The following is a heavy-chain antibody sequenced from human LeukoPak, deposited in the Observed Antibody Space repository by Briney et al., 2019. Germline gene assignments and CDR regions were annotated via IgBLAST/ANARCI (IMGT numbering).Heavy chain of an antibody. CDR2: ISAYNGNT. CDR3: ARDYDILTGASKLDY. CDR1: GYTFTFYG. J-gene: IGHJ4*02. V-gene: IGHV1-18*04. Sequence: ASVTVSCKASGYTFTFYGISWVRQAPGQGLEWMGWISAYNGNTNYAQKLQGRVTMTTDTSTSTGYMELRSLRSDDTAVYYCARDYDILTGASKLDYWGQGTLVTVSS. D-gene: IGHD3-9*01.